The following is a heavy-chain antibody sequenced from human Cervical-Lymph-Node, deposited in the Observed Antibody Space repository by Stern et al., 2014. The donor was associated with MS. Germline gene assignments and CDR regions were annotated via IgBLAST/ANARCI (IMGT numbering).Heavy chain of an antibody. CDR2: FYHSGSS. J-gene: IGHJ4*02. CDR3: AARSGV. Sequence: EQLQESGPGLVRPSQTLSLNCTVSGVAINSDGFYWSWIRQHPEKGLEWIGYFYHSGSSHYKPSLKNRVTISDDTYQHLFYLRLTSMTASDTAVYYCAARSGVWGQGTLVTVST. V-gene: IGHV4-31*03. D-gene: IGHD2-8*01. CDR1: GVAINSDGFY.